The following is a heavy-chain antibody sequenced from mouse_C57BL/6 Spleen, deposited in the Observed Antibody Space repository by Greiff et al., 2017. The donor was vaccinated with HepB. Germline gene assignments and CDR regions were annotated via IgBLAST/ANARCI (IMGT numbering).Heavy chain of an antibody. CDR1: GYTFTSYW. V-gene: IGHV1-72*01. Sequence: QVQLQQPGAELVKPGASVKLSCKASGYTFTSYWMHWVKQRPGRGLEWIGRIDPNSGGTKYNEKFKSKATLTVDKPSSTAYMPLSSLTSEDSAVYYCARYYGSSYWYFDVWGTGTTVTVSS. CDR3: ARYYGSSYWYFDV. D-gene: IGHD1-1*01. CDR2: IDPNSGGT. J-gene: IGHJ1*03.